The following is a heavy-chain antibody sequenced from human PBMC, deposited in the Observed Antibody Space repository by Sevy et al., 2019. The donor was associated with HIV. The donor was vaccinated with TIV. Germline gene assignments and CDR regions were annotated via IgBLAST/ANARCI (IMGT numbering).Heavy chain of an antibody. CDR2: IYPGDSDT. Sequence: GESLKISCKGSGYSFTSYWIGWVRQMPGKGLELMGIIYPGDSDTRYSPSFQGQVTISADKSISTAYLQWSSLKASDTAMYYCARQKSFYGDSPYYYYMDVWGKGTTVTVSS. CDR1: GYSFTSYW. V-gene: IGHV5-51*01. D-gene: IGHD4-17*01. J-gene: IGHJ6*03. CDR3: ARQKSFYGDSPYYYYMDV.